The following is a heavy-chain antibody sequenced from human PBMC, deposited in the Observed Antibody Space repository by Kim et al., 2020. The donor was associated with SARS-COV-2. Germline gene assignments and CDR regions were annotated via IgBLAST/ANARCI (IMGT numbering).Heavy chain of an antibody. V-gene: IGHV1-24*01. CDR3: ATSITIFGGFDP. CDR2: FDPEDVET. D-gene: IGHD3-3*01. Sequence: ASVKVSCKVSGYTLTELSMHWVRQAPGKGLEWMGGFDPEDVETIYAQKFQGRVTMTEDTSTDTAYMELSSLRSEDTAVYYGATSITIFGGFDPWGQGTLVTVSS. J-gene: IGHJ5*02. CDR1: GYTLTELS.